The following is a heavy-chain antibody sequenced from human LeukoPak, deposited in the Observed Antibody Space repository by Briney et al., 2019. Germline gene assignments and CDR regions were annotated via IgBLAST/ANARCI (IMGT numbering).Heavy chain of an antibody. CDR3: ARDWAWEQVWFQH. J-gene: IGHJ1*01. V-gene: IGHV1-2*02. Sequence: ASVKVSCKASGYTFTGSYMHWVRQAPGQGLEWMGWINPNNGDRNYAQKFQGRVTMTRDTSISTAYMELSRLTSDDTAVYYCARDWAWEQVWFQHWGQGTLVTVSS. CDR2: INPNNGDR. D-gene: IGHD1-26*01. CDR1: GYTFTGSY.